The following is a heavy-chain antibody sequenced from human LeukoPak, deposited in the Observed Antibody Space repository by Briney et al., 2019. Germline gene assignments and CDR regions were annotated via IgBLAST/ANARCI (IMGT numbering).Heavy chain of an antibody. D-gene: IGHD3-3*01. CDR2: IRWNSGSI. CDR1: GFTFDDYA. CDR3: ATTRLGHYDFWSGTYFDY. J-gene: IGHJ4*02. Sequence: PGRSLRLSCAASGFTFDDYAMHWVRQAPGKGLEWVSGIRWNSGSIGYADSVKGRFTISRDNAKNSLYLQMNSLRAEDTALYYCATTRLGHYDFWSGTYFDYWGQGTLVTVSS. V-gene: IGHV3-9*01.